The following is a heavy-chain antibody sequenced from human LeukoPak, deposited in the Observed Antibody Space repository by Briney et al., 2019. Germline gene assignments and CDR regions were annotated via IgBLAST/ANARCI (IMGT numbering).Heavy chain of an antibody. CDR1: GGSISSSSYY. CDR2: IYTSGST. V-gene: IGHV4-39*07. Sequence: SETLSLTCAVSGGSISSSSYYWGWIRQPPGKGLEWIGSIYTSGSTNYNPSLKSRVTISVDTSKNQFSLKLSSVTAADTAVYYCARVSCSGGSCYSGMVDYWGQGTLVTVSS. J-gene: IGHJ4*02. D-gene: IGHD2-15*01. CDR3: ARVSCSGGSCYSGMVDY.